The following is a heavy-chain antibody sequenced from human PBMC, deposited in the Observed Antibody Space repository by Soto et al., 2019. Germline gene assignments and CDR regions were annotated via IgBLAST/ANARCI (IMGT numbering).Heavy chain of an antibody. D-gene: IGHD3-16*01. J-gene: IGHJ6*02. CDR2: ISPYTGDT. CDR1: GYIFVNYG. CDR3: AMVDNYVTPAPQDV. Sequence: QVQLVQSGDEMKKPGASVRVSCKASGYIFVNYGIAWVRQAPGQGLEWMGWISPYTGDTHSASKVQGRLTMTTDTSTSTAYMDLGSLTFDDTAVYYCAMVDNYVTPAPQDVWGQGTTVTVSS. V-gene: IGHV1-18*01.